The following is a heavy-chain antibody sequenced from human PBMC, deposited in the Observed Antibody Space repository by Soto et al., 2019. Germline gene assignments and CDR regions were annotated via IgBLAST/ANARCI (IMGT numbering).Heavy chain of an antibody. CDR2: IWYDGTNK. CDR3: ARDYDGRGYSPSY. Sequence: SLRLSCTASGFAFSAYGMHWVRQAPGKGLEWVAVIWYDGTNKYYADSVEGRFTISRDSSKNTLYLQMNSLRAEDTAVYYCARDYDGRGYSPSYWGQGTLVTVS. J-gene: IGHJ4*02. D-gene: IGHD3-22*01. V-gene: IGHV3-33*01. CDR1: GFAFSAYG.